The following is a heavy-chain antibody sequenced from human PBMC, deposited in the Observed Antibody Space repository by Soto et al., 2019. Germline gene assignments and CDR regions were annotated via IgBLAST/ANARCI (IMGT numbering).Heavy chain of an antibody. CDR2: ISSSSMTV. J-gene: IGHJ3*01. CDR1: GFSFRSYS. V-gene: IGHV3-48*02. D-gene: IGHD3-22*01. Sequence: GGSLRLSCAASGFSFRSYSMNWVRQAPGKGLEWISYISSSSMTVYYADSVKDRFIISRDNAKNSLYLQMNSLRDEDTAVYYCARDGNYYDSSGFWPWGQGTMVTVSS. CDR3: ARDGNYYDSSGFWP.